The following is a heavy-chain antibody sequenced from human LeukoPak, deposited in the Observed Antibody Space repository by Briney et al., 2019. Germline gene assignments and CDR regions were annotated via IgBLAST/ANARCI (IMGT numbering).Heavy chain of an antibody. Sequence: GGSLRLSCPASGFTFSSYAMNWVRQAPGKGLEWVSTVSGSGGTTHYAESVKGRFTISRDNSKSTLYLQMNSLRAEDTALYYCATSAGWYNYFVMAVWGQGTTVTVSS. CDR1: GFTFSSYA. J-gene: IGHJ6*02. CDR2: VSGSGGTT. V-gene: IGHV3-23*01. CDR3: ATSAGWYNYFVMAV. D-gene: IGHD2-15*01.